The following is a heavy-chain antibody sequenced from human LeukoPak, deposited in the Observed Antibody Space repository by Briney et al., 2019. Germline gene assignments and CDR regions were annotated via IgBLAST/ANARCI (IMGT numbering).Heavy chain of an antibody. V-gene: IGHV3-23*01. Sequence: GGSLRLSCAASGITVDSYAMSWVRQAPGKGLEWVSGLTSGGDTYYADSVEGRFTISRDISENTVNLQMNSLRAEDTAVYYCARQLWYPFDYWGQGTLVTVSS. J-gene: IGHJ4*02. CDR2: LTSGGDT. CDR1: GITVDSYA. D-gene: IGHD5-18*01. CDR3: ARQLWYPFDY.